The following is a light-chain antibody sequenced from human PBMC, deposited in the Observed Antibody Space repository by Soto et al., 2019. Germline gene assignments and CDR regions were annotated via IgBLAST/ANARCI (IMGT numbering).Light chain of an antibody. J-gene: IGLJ1*01. V-gene: IGLV2-14*01. CDR1: SSDIGGYNY. Sequence: QSVLTQPASVSGSPGQSITISCTGTSSDIGGYNYVSWYQQHPGKAPKLMIYEFSNRPSGVSHRFSGSNSRNTASLAISGRQADDAAYYCCSSDTSSSTLVFGTGTKLTVL. CDR3: SSDTSSSTLV. CDR2: EFS.